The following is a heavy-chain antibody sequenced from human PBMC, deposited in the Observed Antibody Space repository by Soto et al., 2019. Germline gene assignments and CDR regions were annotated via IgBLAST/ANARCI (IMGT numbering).Heavy chain of an antibody. CDR3: ASRFSSGWYADY. Sequence: QVQLVESGGGVVQPGRSLRLSCAASGFTFSGYGMHWVRQAPGKGLEWVAVIWYDGSNENYADTVKGRFTISRDNSKNTLYLQMNSLRDEDTAVYYGASRFSSGWYADYWGQGTLVTVSS. D-gene: IGHD6-19*01. V-gene: IGHV3-33*01. CDR1: GFTFSGYG. J-gene: IGHJ4*02. CDR2: IWYDGSNE.